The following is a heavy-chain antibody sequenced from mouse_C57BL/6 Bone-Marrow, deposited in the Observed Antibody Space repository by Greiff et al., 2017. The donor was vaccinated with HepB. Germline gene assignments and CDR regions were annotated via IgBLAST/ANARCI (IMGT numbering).Heavy chain of an antibody. CDR2: ISNGGGST. J-gene: IGHJ2*01. CDR3: AKHDF. Sequence: EVQLVESGGGLVQPGGSLKLSCAASGFTFSDYYMYWVRQTPEKRLEWVAYISNGGGSTYYPDTVKGRFTISRDNAKNTLYLQMGRLKSEDTAMYYCAKHDFWGQGTTLTVSS. V-gene: IGHV5-12*01. CDR1: GFTFSDYY.